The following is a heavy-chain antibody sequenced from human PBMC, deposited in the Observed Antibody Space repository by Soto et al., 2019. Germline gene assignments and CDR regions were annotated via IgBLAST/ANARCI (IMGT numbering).Heavy chain of an antibody. CDR1: GFAFSNYW. D-gene: IGHD4-17*01. CDR2: INGDGSST. Sequence: ELQLVQSGGGLVQPGGSLRLSCAASGFAFSNYWMHWVRQAPGKGLVWVSRINGDGSSTSYADSVRGRFTISRDNAKNALYLQMNSLRPEDTALYYCARFRVDGDSVPWGQGTLVTVSS. J-gene: IGHJ5*02. V-gene: IGHV3-74*01. CDR3: ARFRVDGDSVP.